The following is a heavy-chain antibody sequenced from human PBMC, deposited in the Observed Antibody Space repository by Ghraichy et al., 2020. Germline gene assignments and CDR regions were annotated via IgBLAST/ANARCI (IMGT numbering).Heavy chain of an antibody. Sequence: SETLSLTCAVSGGSITNSNWWSWVRQPPGKGLEWIGDIYHSGNTNYNPSLKSRVTISPDKSNNRFSLELSSVTAADTAVYYCARRWFEATAGGAFDIWGQGTMVTVSS. CDR3: ARRWFEATAGGAFDI. CDR1: GGSITNSNW. V-gene: IGHV4-4*02. CDR2: IYHSGNT. J-gene: IGHJ3*02. D-gene: IGHD3-10*01.